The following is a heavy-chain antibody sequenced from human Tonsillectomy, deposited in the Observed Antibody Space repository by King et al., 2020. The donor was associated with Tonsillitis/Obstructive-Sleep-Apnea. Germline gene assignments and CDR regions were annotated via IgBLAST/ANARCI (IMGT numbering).Heavy chain of an antibody. D-gene: IGHD2-2*01. CDR3: ARENIVVVPAAMGGGFDH. Sequence: VQLQQWGAGLLRPSETLSLTCAVYGGSFSGYYWSWIRQPPGQGLEWIGEINHSGSTNYNPSLQSRVTISLDTSKNQFSLKLSSVTAADTAVYYCARENIVVVPAAMGGGFDHWGQGTLVTVSS. CDR1: GGSFSGYY. CDR2: INHSGST. V-gene: IGHV4-34*01. J-gene: IGHJ4*02.